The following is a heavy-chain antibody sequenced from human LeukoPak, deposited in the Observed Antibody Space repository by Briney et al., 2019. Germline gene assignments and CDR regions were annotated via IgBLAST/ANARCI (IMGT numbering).Heavy chain of an antibody. Sequence: SETLSLTCNVSGGSFSPYYWSWVRQPAGKGLEWIGRIYASGSVSSSGSTNYNPSLKSRVTMSVDTSKKQFSLRLNSVTAADTAVYSCAREKTVLHYYYGMDVWGQGTTVTVS. CDR3: AREKTVLHYYYGMDV. V-gene: IGHV4-4*07. D-gene: IGHD4-17*01. CDR1: GGSFSPYY. CDR2: IYASGSVSSSGST. J-gene: IGHJ6*02.